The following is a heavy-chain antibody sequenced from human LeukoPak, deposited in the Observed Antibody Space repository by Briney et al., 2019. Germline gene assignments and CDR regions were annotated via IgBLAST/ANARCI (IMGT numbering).Heavy chain of an antibody. J-gene: IGHJ6*03. Sequence: SETLSLTCAVYGGSLSGYYWSWIRQPPGKGLEWIGEINHSGSTNYNPSLKSRVTISVDTSKNQFSLKLSSVTAAGTAVYYCARVRHIAARPNYYYYMDVWGKGTTVTVSS. V-gene: IGHV4-34*01. D-gene: IGHD6-6*01. CDR3: ARVRHIAARPNYYYYMDV. CDR2: INHSGST. CDR1: GGSLSGYY.